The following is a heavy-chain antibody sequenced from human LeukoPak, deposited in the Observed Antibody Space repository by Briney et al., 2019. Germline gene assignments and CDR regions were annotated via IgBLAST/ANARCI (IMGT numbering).Heavy chain of an antibody. CDR1: GDSISSSSYY. D-gene: IGHD4-23*01. CDR3: ARDYLGGNPDAFDI. J-gene: IGHJ3*02. CDR2: IYYSGST. V-gene: IGHV4-39*07. Sequence: PSGTLSLTCTVSGDSISSSSYYWGWIRQPPGKELEWIGSIYYSGSTYYNPSLNSRVTISVDTSKDQFSLKLSSVTAADTAVYYCARDYLGGNPDAFDIWGQGTMVTVSS.